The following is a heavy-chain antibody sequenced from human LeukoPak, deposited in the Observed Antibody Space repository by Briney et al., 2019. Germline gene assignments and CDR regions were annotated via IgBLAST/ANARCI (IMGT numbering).Heavy chain of an antibody. V-gene: IGHV3-74*01. CDR1: GFIVRSNH. CDR3: ARVAVGGTRAFDI. Sequence: GGSLRLSCAAFGFIVRSNHINWVRQAPGKGLVWVSRVLSDGSRISYADSVKGRFTISRDNAKNTLYLQMDSLRAEDTAVYYCARVAVGGTRAFDIWGQGTTVTVSS. D-gene: IGHD6-19*01. CDR2: VLSDGSRI. J-gene: IGHJ3*02.